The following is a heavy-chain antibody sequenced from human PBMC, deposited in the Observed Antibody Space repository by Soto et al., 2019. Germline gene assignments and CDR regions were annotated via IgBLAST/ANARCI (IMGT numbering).Heavy chain of an antibody. J-gene: IGHJ6*02. V-gene: IGHV4-34*01. CDR3: ATERRRYCSSTSCYKYYYGMDV. Sequence: PSENLSLTCAVYGGPFSGYYWSWIRQPPGKGLEWIGEINHSGSTNYNPSLKSRVTISVDTSKNQSSLKLSSVTAADTAVYYCATERRRYCSSTSCYKYYYGMDVWGQGTTLTVSS. CDR2: INHSGST. CDR1: GGPFSGYY. D-gene: IGHD2-2*02.